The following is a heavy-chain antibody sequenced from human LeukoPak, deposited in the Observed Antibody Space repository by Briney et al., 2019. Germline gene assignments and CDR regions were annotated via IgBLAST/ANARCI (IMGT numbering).Heavy chain of an antibody. D-gene: IGHD2-2*01. CDR3: ARDQGDIVVVPAAEFDY. CDR1: GYTFTGYY. J-gene: IGHJ4*02. Sequence: ASVKVSCKASGYTFTGYYMHRVRQAPGQGLEWMGWINPNSGGTNYAQKFQGRVTMTRDTSISTAYMELSRLRSDDTAVYYCARDQGDIVVVPAAEFDYWGQGTLVTVSS. CDR2: INPNSGGT. V-gene: IGHV1-2*02.